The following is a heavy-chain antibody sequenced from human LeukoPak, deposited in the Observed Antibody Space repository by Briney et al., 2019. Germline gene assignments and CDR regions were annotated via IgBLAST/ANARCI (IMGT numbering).Heavy chain of an antibody. V-gene: IGHV1-69*13. CDR1: GGTFSSYA. D-gene: IGHD2-8*01. CDR2: IIPIFGTA. Sequence: SVKVSCKASGGTFSSYAISWVRQAPGQGLEWMGGIIPIFGTANYAQKFQGRVTISADESTSTAYMELSSLRSEDTAVYYCACQPDYCTNGVCLSHYYMDVWGKGTTVTVSS. J-gene: IGHJ6*03. CDR3: ACQPDYCTNGVCLSHYYMDV.